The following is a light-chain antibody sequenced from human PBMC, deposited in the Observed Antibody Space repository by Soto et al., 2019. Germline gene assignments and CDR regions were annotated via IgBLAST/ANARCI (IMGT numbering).Light chain of an antibody. CDR1: SSNIGAGYD. CDR3: QSYDSSLSGSGV. CDR2: GNT. J-gene: IGLJ3*02. Sequence: QSVLTQPPSVSGAPGQRVTISCTGNSSNIGAGYDVQWYQQLPGTAPKLFIYGNTNRPSGVPERFSGSMSGTSASLAINGLHAEDEADYDCQSYDSSLSGSGVFGGGTKLTVL. V-gene: IGLV1-40*01.